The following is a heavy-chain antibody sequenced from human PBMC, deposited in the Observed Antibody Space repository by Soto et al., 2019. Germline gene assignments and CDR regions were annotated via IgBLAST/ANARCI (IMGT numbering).Heavy chain of an antibody. J-gene: IGHJ4*02. CDR3: ARYSGYDTLSHSDY. Sequence: ASVKVSCKASGYTFTSYDINWVRQATGQGLEWMGWMNPNSGNTGYAQKFQGRVTMTRNTSISTAYVELSSLRSEDTVVYYCARYSGYDTLSHSDYWGQGTLVTVSS. CDR1: GYTFTSYD. D-gene: IGHD5-12*01. V-gene: IGHV1-8*01. CDR2: MNPNSGNT.